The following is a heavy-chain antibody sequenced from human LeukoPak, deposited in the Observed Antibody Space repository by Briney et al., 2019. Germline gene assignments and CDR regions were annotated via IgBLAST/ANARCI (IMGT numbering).Heavy chain of an antibody. D-gene: IGHD3-9*01. V-gene: IGHV4-39*01. Sequence: PSATLSLTCTVSGGSISSSSYYWGWIRQPPGKGLEWIGSIYYSGSTYYNPSLKSRVTISVDTSKNQFSLKLSSVTAADTAVYYCARHNTYYDILTGYYRPGYYFDYWGQGTLVTVSS. CDR1: GGSISSSSYY. CDR3: ARHNTYYDILTGYYRPGYYFDY. CDR2: IYYSGST. J-gene: IGHJ4*02.